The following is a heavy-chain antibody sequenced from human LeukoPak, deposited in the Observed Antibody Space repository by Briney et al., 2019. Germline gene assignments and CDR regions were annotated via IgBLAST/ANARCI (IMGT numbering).Heavy chain of an antibody. D-gene: IGHD4-23*01. CDR2: INPSGGST. V-gene: IGHV1-46*01. Sequence: VASVKVSCKASGYTFTSYYMHWVRQAPGQGLEWMGIINPSGGSTSYAQKFQGRVTMTRDTSTSTVYMELSSLRSEDTAVYYCARVGGETTVVTPDAFDIWGQGTMVTVSS. CDR3: ARVGGETTVVTPDAFDI. CDR1: GYTFTSYY. J-gene: IGHJ3*02.